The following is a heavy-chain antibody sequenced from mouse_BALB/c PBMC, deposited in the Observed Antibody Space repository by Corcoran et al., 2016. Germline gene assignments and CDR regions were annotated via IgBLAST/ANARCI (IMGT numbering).Heavy chain of an antibody. CDR1: GYSFTGYY. Sequence: LVKTGASVKISCKAPGYSFTGYYMHWVKQSHGKSLEWIGYISCYNGATSYNQKFKGKATFTVDTSSSTAYMQFNSLTSEDSAVYYCARRHGNYAMDYWGQGTSVTVSS. V-gene: IGHV1S34*01. CDR2: ISCYNGAT. D-gene: IGHD2-1*01. J-gene: IGHJ4*01. CDR3: ARRHGNYAMDY.